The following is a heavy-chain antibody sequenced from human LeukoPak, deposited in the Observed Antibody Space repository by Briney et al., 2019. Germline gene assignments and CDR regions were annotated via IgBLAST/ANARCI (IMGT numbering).Heavy chain of an antibody. CDR1: GFIFSDA. D-gene: IGHD1-1*01. V-gene: IGHV3-23*01. Sequence: PGGSLRLSCVASGFIFSDAWMSWVRQAPGKGLEWVSAISGSGHNTYYADSVKGRFTISRDNSKNTLYLQMSSLRAEDTAIYYCATDRPHPRNEPTNFDYWGQGTLVTVSS. CDR2: ISGSGHNT. CDR3: ATDRPHPRNEPTNFDY. J-gene: IGHJ4*02.